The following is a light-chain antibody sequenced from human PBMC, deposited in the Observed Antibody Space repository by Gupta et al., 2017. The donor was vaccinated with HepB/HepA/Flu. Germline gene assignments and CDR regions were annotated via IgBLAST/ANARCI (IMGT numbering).Light chain of an antibody. J-gene: IGKJ4*01. CDR3: QQRSNWPLT. Sequence: LFTSSQASLSLSPGERATLSCRASQSVSSYLAWYQQTPGQAPRLLIYDASNRATGIPARFSGSGSETDFTLTISSLEPEDFAVYYCQQRSNWPLTFGGGTKVEIK. CDR1: QSVSSY. CDR2: DAS. V-gene: IGKV3-11*01.